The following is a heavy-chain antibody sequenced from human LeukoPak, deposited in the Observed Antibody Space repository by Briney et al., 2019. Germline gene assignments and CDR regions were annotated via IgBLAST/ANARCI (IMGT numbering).Heavy chain of an antibody. J-gene: IGHJ3*02. D-gene: IGHD5-18*01. Sequence: SATLSLTCTVSSGSISSYYWSWIRQPPGKGLEWIGYIYYSGSTNYNPSLKSRVTISVDTSKNQFSLKLSSVTAADTAVYYCARKTHTARMNAFDIWGQGTMVTVSS. CDR3: ARKTHTARMNAFDI. CDR2: IYYSGST. CDR1: SGSISSYY. V-gene: IGHV4-59*01.